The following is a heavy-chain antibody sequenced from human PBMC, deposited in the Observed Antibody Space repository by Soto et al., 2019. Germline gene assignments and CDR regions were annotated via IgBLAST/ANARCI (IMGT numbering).Heavy chain of an antibody. Sequence: GGSLRLSCAASGFTFSSYAMSWVRQAPGKGLEWVSLIRGSTPQTFYADSVKGRFTISRDNSGNTLYLQMNSLRAEDTALYYCAKDREESRGIFDYWGRGALVTVSS. J-gene: IGHJ4*02. CDR1: GFTFSSYA. D-gene: IGHD1-26*01. CDR2: IRGSTPQT. V-gene: IGHV3-23*01. CDR3: AKDREESRGIFDY.